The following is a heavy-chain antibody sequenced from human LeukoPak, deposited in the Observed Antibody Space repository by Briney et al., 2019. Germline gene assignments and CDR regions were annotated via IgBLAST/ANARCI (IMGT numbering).Heavy chain of an antibody. CDR1: GFTFSSYA. V-gene: IGHV3-30*04. CDR3: ARDYYDFWSGFRASNWFDP. J-gene: IGHJ5*02. Sequence: GGSLRLSCAASGFTFSSYAMHWVRQAPGKGPEWVAVISYDGSNKYYADSVKGRFTISRDNSKNTLYLQMNSLRAEDTAVYYCARDYYDFWSGFRASNWFDPWGQGTLVTVSS. D-gene: IGHD3-3*01. CDR2: ISYDGSNK.